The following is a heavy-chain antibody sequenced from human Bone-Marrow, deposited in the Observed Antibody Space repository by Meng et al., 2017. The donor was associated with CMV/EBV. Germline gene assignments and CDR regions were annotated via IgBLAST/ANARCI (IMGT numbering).Heavy chain of an antibody. J-gene: IGHJ4*02. CDR3: ARDRSGWYLN. CDR1: GFTFTSYL. CDR2: IKQDGSET. Sequence: GGSLRLSCAASGFTFTSYLMSWVRQAPGKGLEWIANIKQDGSETYYEDSVKGRFTISRDNAKNSLYLQMNSLRAEDTAVYYCARDRSGWYLNWGQGTLVTVSS. V-gene: IGHV3-7*01. D-gene: IGHD6-19*01.